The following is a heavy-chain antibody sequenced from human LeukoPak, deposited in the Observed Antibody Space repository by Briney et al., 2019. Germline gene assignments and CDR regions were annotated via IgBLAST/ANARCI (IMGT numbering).Heavy chain of an antibody. J-gene: IGHJ3*01. CDR1: GFTFSRYW. Sequence: GGSLRLSCAASGFTFSRYWMSWVRQAPGKGLEWVANIKPDGSEKYCVGSVKGRFIISRDNAKNSLYLQMNSLRAEDTAVYYCARGDFDDYGDYVDAFEFWGQGTVVTVSA. V-gene: IGHV3-7*01. CDR2: IKPDGSEK. CDR3: ARGDFDDYGDYVDAFEF. D-gene: IGHD4-17*01.